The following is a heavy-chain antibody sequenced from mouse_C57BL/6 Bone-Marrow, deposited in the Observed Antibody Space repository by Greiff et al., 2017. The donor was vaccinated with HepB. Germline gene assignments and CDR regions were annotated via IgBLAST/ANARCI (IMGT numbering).Heavy chain of an antibody. D-gene: IGHD1-1*01. Sequence: EVKLVESGGGLVQPGGSLKLSCAASGFTFSDYYMYWVRQTPEKRLEWVAYISNGGGSTYYPETVKGRLTISRDNAKNTLYLQMSRLKSEDTAMYYCARDYYGSRGGYFDVWGTGTTVTVSS. V-gene: IGHV5-12*01. CDR2: ISNGGGST. CDR1: GFTFSDYY. CDR3: ARDYYGSRGGYFDV. J-gene: IGHJ1*03.